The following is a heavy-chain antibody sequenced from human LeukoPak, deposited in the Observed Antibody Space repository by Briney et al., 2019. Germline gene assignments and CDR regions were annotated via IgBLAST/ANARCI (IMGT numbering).Heavy chain of an antibody. CDR2: IYSDGST. CDR1: GFTVSSYY. CDR3: ARDHYGDYYYYMDV. V-gene: IGHV3-66*02. J-gene: IGHJ6*03. Sequence: GGSLRLSCATSGFTVSSYYMSWVRQAPGKGLEWVSIIYSDGSTYYADPVTGRFTISRDNSKNTLYLQMNSLRADDTAVYYCARDHYGDYYYYMDVWGKGTTVTVSS. D-gene: IGHD4-17*01.